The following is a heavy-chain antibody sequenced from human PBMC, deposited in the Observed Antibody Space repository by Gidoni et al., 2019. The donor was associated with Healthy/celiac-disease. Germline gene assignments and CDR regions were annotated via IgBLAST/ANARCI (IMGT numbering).Heavy chain of an antibody. D-gene: IGHD2-21*01. J-gene: IGHJ5*02. CDR2: ISYDGSNK. V-gene: IGHV3-30*18. CDR3: AKDSFRVAGGWFDP. Sequence: QVQLVESGGGVVQPGRSLRLSCVASGFTFSSYGMHWVRQAPGKGLEWVAVISYDGSNKYYADSVKGRFTISRDNSKNTLYLQMNSLRAEDTAVYYCAKDSFRVAGGWFDPWGQGTLVTVSS. CDR1: GFTFSSYG.